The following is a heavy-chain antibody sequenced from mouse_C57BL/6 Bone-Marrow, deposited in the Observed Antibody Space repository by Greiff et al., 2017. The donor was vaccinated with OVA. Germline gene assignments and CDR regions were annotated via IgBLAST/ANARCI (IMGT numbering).Heavy chain of an antibody. V-gene: IGHV1-78*01. CDR2: IYPRDGST. J-gene: IGHJ1*03. Sequence: QVQLQQPGAELVMPGASVKISCKVSGYTFTDHTIHWMKQRPEQGLEWIGYIYPRDGSTKYNEKFKGKATLTADKSSSTAYMQLNSLTSEDSAVYFCARGDFPWYFDVWGTGTTVTVSS. CDR1: GYTFTDHT. CDR3: ARGDFPWYFDV.